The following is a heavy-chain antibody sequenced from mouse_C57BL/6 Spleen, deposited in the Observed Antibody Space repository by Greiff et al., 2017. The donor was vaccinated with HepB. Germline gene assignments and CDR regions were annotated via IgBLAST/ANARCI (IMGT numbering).Heavy chain of an antibody. Sequence: EVQLQQSGPVLVKPGASVKMSCKASGYTFTDYYMNWVKQSHGKSLEWIGVINPYNGGTSYNQKFKGKATFTVDKSSSTAYMELNSLTSEDSAVYDCARPTVVAPSFDYWGQGTTLTVSS. CDR2: INPYNGGT. V-gene: IGHV1-19*01. J-gene: IGHJ2*01. CDR1: GYTFTDYY. CDR3: ARPTVVAPSFDY. D-gene: IGHD1-1*01.